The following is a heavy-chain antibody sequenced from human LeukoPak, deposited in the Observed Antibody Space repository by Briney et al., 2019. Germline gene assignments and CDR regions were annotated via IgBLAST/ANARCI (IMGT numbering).Heavy chain of an antibody. V-gene: IGHV4-34*01. CDR3: ARAWVHIAVAGTGAFDI. CDR2: INHSGST. D-gene: IGHD6-19*01. J-gene: IGHJ3*02. Sequence: SETLSLTCAVYGGSFSGYYWSWIRQSPGKGLEWIGEINHSGSTNYNPSLKSRVTISVDTSKNQFSLKLSSVTAADTAVYYCARAWVHIAVAGTGAFDIWGQGTMVTVSS. CDR1: GGSFSGYY.